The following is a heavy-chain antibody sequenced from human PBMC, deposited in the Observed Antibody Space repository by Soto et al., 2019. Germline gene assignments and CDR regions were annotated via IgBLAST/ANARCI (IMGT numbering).Heavy chain of an antibody. D-gene: IGHD5-12*01. J-gene: IGHJ6*02. CDR2: MLYSGLT. Sequence: SETLSLTCSVSGYSVSSSDYYWAWIRQPPGKGLEWIGSMLYSGLTYYNPSLKSRVTLSVDTSKNQFSLKLSSVTAADTAVYYCARTPGAVATASYGMDVWGQGTTVTVSS. CDR3: ARTPGAVATASYGMDV. CDR1: GYSVSSSDYY. V-gene: IGHV4-39*07.